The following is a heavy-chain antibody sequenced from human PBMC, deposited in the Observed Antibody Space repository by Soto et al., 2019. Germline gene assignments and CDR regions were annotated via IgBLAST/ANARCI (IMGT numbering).Heavy chain of an antibody. CDR3: PRDFSGIAIIGNWFDP. V-gene: IGHV1-18*01. J-gene: IGHJ5*02. D-gene: IGHD6-13*01. CDR1: GYTFSSYA. CDR2: ISPPTGDT. Sequence: QVHLVQSGAEVKKPGASVKVSCKTSGYTFSSYAISWVRQAPGRGLEWMGWISPPTGDTIYAQKFQDRITMTTDGSTSTAYMELRSLRSDDTAVYYCPRDFSGIAIIGNWFDPWGQGTLVTVSS.